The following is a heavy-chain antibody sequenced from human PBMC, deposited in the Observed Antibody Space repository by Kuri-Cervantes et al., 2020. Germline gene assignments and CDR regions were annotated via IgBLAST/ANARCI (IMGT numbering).Heavy chain of an antibody. CDR3: ARDAFVVVPAAMGSYFDY. D-gene: IGHD2-2*01. CDR2: IKPDGSEK. J-gene: IGHJ4*02. CDR1: GFTFNNYW. V-gene: IGHV3-7*01. Sequence: GGSLRLSCAASGFTFNNYWMTWVRQAPGKGLEWVANIKPDGSEKYYVDSVKGRFTISRDNAKNSLYLQMNSLRAEDTAVYYCARDAFVVVPAAMGSYFDYWGQGTLVTVSS.